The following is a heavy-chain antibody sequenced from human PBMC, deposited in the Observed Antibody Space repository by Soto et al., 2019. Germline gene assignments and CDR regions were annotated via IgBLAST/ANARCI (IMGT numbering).Heavy chain of an antibody. CDR1: GFTFSSYA. CDR2: ISGSGGST. CDR3: AKRGSGSYYDY. V-gene: IGHV3-23*01. D-gene: IGHD3-10*01. Sequence: EVQLLESGGGLVQPGGPLRLSCAASGFTFSSYAMRWVRRAPGKGLEWVSAISGSGGSTYYADSVKGRFTISRDNSKNTLYLQMNSLRAEDTAVYYCAKRGSGSYYDYWGQGTLVTVSS. J-gene: IGHJ4*02.